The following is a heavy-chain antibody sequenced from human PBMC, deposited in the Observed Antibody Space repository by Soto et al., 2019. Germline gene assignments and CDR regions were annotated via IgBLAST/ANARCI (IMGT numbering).Heavy chain of an antibody. CDR3: ARAFDYGDAKPRIQKKNYYYYYYMDV. CDR2: INPNSGGT. J-gene: IGHJ6*03. D-gene: IGHD4-17*01. Sequence: GASVNVSCKASGYTFTGYYMHWVRQAPGQGLEWMGWINPNSGGTNYAQKFQGWVTMTRDTSISTAYMELSSLRSDDTAVYYCARAFDYGDAKPRIQKKNYYYYYYMDVWGKGTSVTVSS. CDR1: GYTFTGYY. V-gene: IGHV1-2*04.